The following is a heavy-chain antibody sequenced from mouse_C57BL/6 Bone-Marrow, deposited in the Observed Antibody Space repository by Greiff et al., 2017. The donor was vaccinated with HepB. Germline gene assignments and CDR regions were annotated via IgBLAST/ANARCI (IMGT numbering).Heavy chain of an antibody. CDR2: IYPGDGDT. Sequence: QVQLQQSGPELVKPGASVKISCKASGYAFSSSWMNWVKQRPGKGLEWIGRIYPGDGDTNYNGKFKGKATLTADKSSSTAYMQLSSLTSEDSAVYFCARGYYGSRRYAMDYWGQGTSVTVSS. D-gene: IGHD1-1*01. CDR3: ARGYYGSRRYAMDY. CDR1: GYAFSSSW. V-gene: IGHV1-82*01. J-gene: IGHJ4*01.